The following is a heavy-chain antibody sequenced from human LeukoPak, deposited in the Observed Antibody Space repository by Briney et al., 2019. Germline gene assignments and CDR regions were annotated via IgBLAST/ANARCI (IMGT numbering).Heavy chain of an antibody. CDR2: INHSGST. CDR3: ARGGTHIAAAGLDY. Sequence: TSETLSLTCAVYGGSFSGYYWSWIRQPPGKGLEWVGEINHSGSTNYNPSLKSRVTISVNTSKNQFSLKLSSVTAADTAVYYCARGGTHIAAAGLDYWGQGTLVTVSS. J-gene: IGHJ4*02. V-gene: IGHV4-34*01. CDR1: GGSFSGYY. D-gene: IGHD6-13*01.